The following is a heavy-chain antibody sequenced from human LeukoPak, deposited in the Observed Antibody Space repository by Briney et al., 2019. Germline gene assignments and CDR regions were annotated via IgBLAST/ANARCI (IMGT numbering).Heavy chain of an antibody. V-gene: IGHV4-30-4*01. Sequence: SETLSLTCTVSGGSISSGNYYWSCIRQPPGKGLECIGYVDYSGSTFFNPSLKSRITISVDTSKNQFSLKLSSVTAADTAVYYCARYCSSTSCLNFDCWGQGTLVTVSS. J-gene: IGHJ4*02. CDR1: GGSISSGNYY. D-gene: IGHD2-2*01. CDR2: VDYSGST. CDR3: ARYCSSTSCLNFDC.